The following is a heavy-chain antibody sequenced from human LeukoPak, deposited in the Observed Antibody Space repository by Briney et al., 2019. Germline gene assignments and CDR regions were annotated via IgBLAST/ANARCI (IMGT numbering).Heavy chain of an antibody. D-gene: IGHD1-1*01. Sequence: SLSLSCAASGFTISSYGWHWVRQAPGKGLEWVAVISYDGSNKYYADSVKGRFTIYRDNSQNTLYLQMNSLRSEDTAVYCCAKEVKVERLKDGFDIWGQGTMVTVSS. CDR1: GFTISSYG. CDR3: AKEVKVERLKDGFDI. J-gene: IGHJ3*02. CDR2: ISYDGSNK. V-gene: IGHV3-30*18.